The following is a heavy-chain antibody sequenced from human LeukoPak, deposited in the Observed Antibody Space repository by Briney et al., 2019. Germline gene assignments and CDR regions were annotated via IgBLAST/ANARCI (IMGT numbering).Heavy chain of an antibody. CDR2: INHSGRT. J-gene: IGHJ6*02. CDR3: GRHVSNGWDYHYGLDV. CDR1: GGSFSDYF. Sequence: SETLSLTCAVYGGSFSDYFWGWIRQPPGKGLEWIGEINHSGRTYYNPSLKSRVTISVDTSKNQFALTLSSVTAADTAVYYCGRHVSNGWDYHYGLDVWGQGTTVTVSS. V-gene: IGHV4-34*01. D-gene: IGHD6-19*01.